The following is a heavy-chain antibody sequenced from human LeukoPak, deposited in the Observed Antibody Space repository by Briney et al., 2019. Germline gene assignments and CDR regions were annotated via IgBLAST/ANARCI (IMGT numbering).Heavy chain of an antibody. D-gene: IGHD2-15*01. CDR3: ARAPLPATATGDY. V-gene: IGHV1-18*04. J-gene: IGHJ4*02. Sequence: ASVKVSCKASGYTFTGYYMHWVRQAPGQGLEWMGWISAYNGNTNYAQKLQGRVTMTTDTSTSTAYMELRSLRSDDTAVYYCARAPLPATATGDYWGQGTLVTVSS. CDR2: ISAYNGNT. CDR1: GYTFTGYY.